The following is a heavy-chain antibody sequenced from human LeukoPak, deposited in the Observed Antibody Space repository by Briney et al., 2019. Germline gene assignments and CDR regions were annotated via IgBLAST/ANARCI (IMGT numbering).Heavy chain of an antibody. CDR2: IWYDGSNK. J-gene: IGHJ5*02. Sequence: QPGGSLRLSCAASGFTFSSYGMHWVRQAPGKGLEWVAVIWYDGSNKYYADSVKGRFTISRDNSKNTLYLQMNSLRAEDTAVYYCARSSPCRYCSSTSGHWFDPWGQGTLVTVSS. CDR1: GFTFSSYG. D-gene: IGHD2-2*01. CDR3: ARSSPCRYCSSTSGHWFDP. V-gene: IGHV3-33*08.